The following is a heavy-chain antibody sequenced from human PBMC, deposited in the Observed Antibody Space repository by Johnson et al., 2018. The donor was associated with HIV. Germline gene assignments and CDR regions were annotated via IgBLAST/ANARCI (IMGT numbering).Heavy chain of an antibody. V-gene: IGHV3-20*04. D-gene: IGHD2-15*01. CDR1: GFTFDDYG. CDR2: INWNGGRI. CDR3: ARDKRYCSGGSCHLGAFDI. Sequence: VQLVESGGGVVRPGGSLRLSCAASGFTFDDYGMSWVRQAPGKGLEWVSGINWNGGRIGYADSVKGRCTISRDNVRNSLYLQMNSLRAEDTALYYCARDKRYCSGGSCHLGAFDIWGQGTMVTVSS. J-gene: IGHJ3*02.